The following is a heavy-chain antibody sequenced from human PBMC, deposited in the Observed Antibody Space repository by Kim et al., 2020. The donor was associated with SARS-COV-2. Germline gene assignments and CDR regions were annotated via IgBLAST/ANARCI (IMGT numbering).Heavy chain of an antibody. Sequence: TYAQGFTGRVVFSLDTSVSTAYLQINSLKAEDTAVYYCARVDSYGPVFDYWGQGTLVTVSP. D-gene: IGHD5-18*01. V-gene: IGHV7-4-1*02. J-gene: IGHJ4*02. CDR3: ARVDSYGPVFDY.